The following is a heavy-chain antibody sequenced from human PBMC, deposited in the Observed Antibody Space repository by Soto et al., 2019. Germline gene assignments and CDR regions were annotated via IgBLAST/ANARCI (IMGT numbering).Heavy chain of an antibody. D-gene: IGHD3-22*01. CDR3: ARIRDYYDSSXXXXXXGLDV. J-gene: IGHJ6*02. V-gene: IGHV2-26*01. CDR1: XXXXXNSRMG. Sequence: GSGPTLVNXTXXLXLTCTXXXXXXXNSRMGVSWIRQPPGKVXEWLAHIFSSDEKSYSTSLKRMLTISKDTSKSQVVLTXXNVDPVDTATYYCARIRDYYDSSXXXXXXGLDVWGQGTTVTVSS. CDR2: IFSSDEK.